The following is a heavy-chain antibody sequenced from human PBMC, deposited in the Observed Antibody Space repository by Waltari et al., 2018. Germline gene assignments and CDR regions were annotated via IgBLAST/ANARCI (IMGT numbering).Heavy chain of an antibody. D-gene: IGHD3-9*01. CDR2: IYTSGST. V-gene: IGHV4-4*07. J-gene: IGHJ4*02. CDR3: ARDGSYYDILTGYYRTPFDY. Sequence: EYIGRIYTSGSTNYNPSLKSRVTMSVDTSKNQFSLKLSSVTAADTAVYYCARDGSYYDILTGYYRTPFDYWGQGTLVTVSS.